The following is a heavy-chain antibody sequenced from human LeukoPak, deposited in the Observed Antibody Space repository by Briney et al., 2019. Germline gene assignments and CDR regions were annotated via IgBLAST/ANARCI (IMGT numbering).Heavy chain of an antibody. CDR2: IWPDGSKK. V-gene: IGHV3-30*02. CDR3: AKISSSAESNFDY. D-gene: IGHD6-25*01. Sequence: PGGSLRLSCAASGFTFSSYGMHWVRQAPGKGLEWVAFIWPDGSKKYYADSVKGRFAISRENSKNTVYLQMNDLRPEDTALYFCAKISSSAESNFDYWGQGTLLTVSS. CDR1: GFTFSSYG. J-gene: IGHJ4*02.